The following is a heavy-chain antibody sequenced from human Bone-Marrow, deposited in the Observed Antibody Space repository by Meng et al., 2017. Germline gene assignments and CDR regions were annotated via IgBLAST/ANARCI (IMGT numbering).Heavy chain of an antibody. CDR2: IYHSGST. Sequence: SETLSLTCTVSGYSISSGYYWGWIRQPPGKGLEWIGSIYHSGSTYYNPSLKSRVTISVDTSKNQFSLKLSSVTAADTAVYYCAREDIVVVPAAISAAKDAFDIWGQGTMVTVSS. D-gene: IGHD2-2*02. CDR3: AREDIVVVPAAISAAKDAFDI. V-gene: IGHV4-38-2*02. J-gene: IGHJ3*02. CDR1: GYSISSGYY.